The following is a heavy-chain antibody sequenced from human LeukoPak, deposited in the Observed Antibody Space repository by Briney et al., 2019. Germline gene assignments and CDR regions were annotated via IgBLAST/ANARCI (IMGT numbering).Heavy chain of an antibody. V-gene: IGHV3-7*01. J-gene: IGHJ4*02. CDR3: ARGGEGFDY. Sequence: PGGSLRLSCAASGFTFSNYWMDWVRQAPGKGLEWVANIKQDGSEKYYADSVKGRFTISRDNSKNTLYLQMNSLRAEDTAVYYCARGGEGFDYWGQGTLVTVSS. CDR1: GFTFSNYW. CDR2: IKQDGSEK.